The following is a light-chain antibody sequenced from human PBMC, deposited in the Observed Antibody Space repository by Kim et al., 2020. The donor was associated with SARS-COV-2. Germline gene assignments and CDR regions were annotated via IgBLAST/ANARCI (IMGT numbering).Light chain of an antibody. CDR1: SGSIARNY. CDR3: QSYDSGIWV. J-gene: IGLJ3*02. V-gene: IGLV6-57*04. CDR2: EDN. Sequence: LTQPHSVSESPGKTVTISCTRSSGSIARNYVQWYQQRPGSAPTTVIYEDNQRPSGVPDRFSGSIDSSSNSASLTISGLKTEDESDYYCQSYDSGIWVFGGGTKVTVL.